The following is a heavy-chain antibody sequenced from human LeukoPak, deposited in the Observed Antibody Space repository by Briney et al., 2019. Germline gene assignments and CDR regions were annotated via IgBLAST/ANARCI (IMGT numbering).Heavy chain of an antibody. CDR1: GFTFADYA. CDR2: ISWNSGSI. J-gene: IGHJ5*02. Sequence: PGGSLRLSCAASGFTFADYAMHWVRQAPRKGLEWVSGISWNSGSIGYADSVKGRFTISRDNAKNSLYLQMNSLRAEDTALYYCAKDSSGCYFHWFDPWGQGTLVTVSS. D-gene: IGHD6-19*01. CDR3: AKDSSGCYFHWFDP. V-gene: IGHV3-9*01.